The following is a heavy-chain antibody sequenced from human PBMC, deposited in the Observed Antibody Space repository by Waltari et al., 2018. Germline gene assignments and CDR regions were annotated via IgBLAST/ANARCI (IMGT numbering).Heavy chain of an antibody. CDR1: GFTVSSNY. Sequence: EVQLVESGGGLIQPGGSLRLSCAASGFTVSSNYMSWVRQAPGQGLEWVSVIYSGGSTYYADSVKGRFTISRDNSKNTLYLQMNSLRAEDTAVYYCARESHYDFWSGTPWAFDIWGQGTMVTVSS. V-gene: IGHV3-53*01. D-gene: IGHD3-3*01. J-gene: IGHJ3*02. CDR2: IYSGGST. CDR3: ARESHYDFWSGTPWAFDI.